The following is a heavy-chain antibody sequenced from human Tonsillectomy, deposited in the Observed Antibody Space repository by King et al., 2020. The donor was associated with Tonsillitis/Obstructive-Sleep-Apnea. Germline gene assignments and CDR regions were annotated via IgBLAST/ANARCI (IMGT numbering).Heavy chain of an antibody. J-gene: IGHJ4*02. CDR1: GFMFSSYG. V-gene: IGHV3-33*06. Sequence: VQLVESGGGVVHPGRSLRLSCAASGFMFSSYGMHWVRQAPGKGLEGVGVIWYDGSSKNYADSVKGRFTISRDNSKNTLYLQMNSLRAEDTAVYYCAKDVGAGEGIDYWGQGTLVTVSS. CDR2: IWYDGSSK. CDR3: AKDVGAGEGIDY. D-gene: IGHD7-27*01.